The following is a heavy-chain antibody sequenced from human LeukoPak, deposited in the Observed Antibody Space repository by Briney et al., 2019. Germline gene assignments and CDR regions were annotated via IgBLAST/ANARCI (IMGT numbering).Heavy chain of an antibody. CDR2: INPNSGGT. Sequence: ASVKASCKASGYTFTGYYMHWVRQAPGQGLEWMGWINPNSGGTNYAQKFQGRVTMTRDTSISTAYMELSRLRSDDTAVYYCARDIGSSPDFDYWGQGTLVTVSS. D-gene: IGHD3-16*02. CDR1: GYTFTGYY. J-gene: IGHJ4*02. V-gene: IGHV1-2*02. CDR3: ARDIGSSPDFDY.